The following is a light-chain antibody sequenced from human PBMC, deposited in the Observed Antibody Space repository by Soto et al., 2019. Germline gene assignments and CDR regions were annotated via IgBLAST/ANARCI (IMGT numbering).Light chain of an antibody. CDR3: SSYTAYTTYV. CDR2: DVG. Sequence: QSALTQPASVSGAPGQSITISCTGTDSDVGAFNYVSWYQQYPGKAPKLMIYDVGDRPSGVSNRFSGSKSGNTASLTISGLRAEDEADYYCSSYTAYTTYVFGTGTKLTVL. CDR1: DSDVGAFNY. J-gene: IGLJ1*01. V-gene: IGLV2-14*01.